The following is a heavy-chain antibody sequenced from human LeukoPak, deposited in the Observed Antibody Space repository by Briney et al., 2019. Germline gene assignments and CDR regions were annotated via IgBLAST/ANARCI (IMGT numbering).Heavy chain of an antibody. Sequence: GASVKVSCKASGYTFTSYGISWVRQAPGQGLEWMGWISAYNGNTNYAQKLQGRVTMTTDTSTSTAYMELSSLRSEDTAVYYCASPRLGYCSSTSCLYYYYGMDVWGQGTTVTVSS. CDR1: GYTFTSYG. V-gene: IGHV1-18*01. D-gene: IGHD2-2*01. J-gene: IGHJ6*02. CDR2: ISAYNGNT. CDR3: ASPRLGYCSSTSCLYYYYGMDV.